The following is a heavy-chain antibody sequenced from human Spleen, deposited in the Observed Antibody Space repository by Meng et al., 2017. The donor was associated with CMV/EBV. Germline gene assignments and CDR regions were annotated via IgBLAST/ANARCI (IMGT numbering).Heavy chain of an antibody. V-gene: IGHV3-9*03. CDR3: AKGQTGDHRDNWFDP. CDR2: ISWNSGSI. D-gene: IGHD1-14*01. J-gene: IGHJ5*02. CDR1: GFTFEDFA. Sequence: GGSLRLSCVGSGFTFEDFAMHWVRQAPGKGLEWVSGISWNSGSIGYADSVRGRFTISRDNAKNSLYLQMHSVTAEDMAFYYCAKGQTGDHRDNWFDPWGQGTLVTVSS.